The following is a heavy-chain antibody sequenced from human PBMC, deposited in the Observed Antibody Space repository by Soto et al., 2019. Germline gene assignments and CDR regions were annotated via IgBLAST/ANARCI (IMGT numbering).Heavy chain of an antibody. V-gene: IGHV3-48*04. CDR1: GFAFGAYS. Sequence: GGSLRLSCAASGFAFGAYSMNWVRQAPGKELEWVSYISSSGSTIYYADSVKGRFTISRDNAKNSLYLQMNSLRAEDTAVYYCARDRRYYGSGSSQIDYWGLGTLVTVSS. D-gene: IGHD3-10*01. CDR2: ISSSGSTI. CDR3: ARDRRYYGSGSSQIDY. J-gene: IGHJ4*02.